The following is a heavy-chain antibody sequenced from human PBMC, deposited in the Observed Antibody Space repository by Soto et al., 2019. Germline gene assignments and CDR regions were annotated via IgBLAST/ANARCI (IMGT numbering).Heavy chain of an antibody. CDR1: GYTFTSYG. V-gene: IGHV1-18*01. CDR2: ISAYNGNT. Sequence: GASVKVSCKASGYTFTSYGISWVRQAPGQGLEWMGWISAYNGNTNYAQKLQGRVTMTTDTSTSTAYMELRSLRSDDTAVYYCARAEHGSGSYYNFDYWGQGTLVTVSS. J-gene: IGHJ4*02. D-gene: IGHD3-10*01. CDR3: ARAEHGSGSYYNFDY.